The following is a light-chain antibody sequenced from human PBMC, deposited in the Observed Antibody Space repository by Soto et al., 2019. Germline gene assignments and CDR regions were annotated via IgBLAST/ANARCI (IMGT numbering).Light chain of an antibody. CDR1: QSVSSN. CDR2: GAS. Sequence: EIVMTQSPATLSVSPGDRVTLSCRASQSVSSNLAWYHQKPGQAPRLLIYGASSRATGIPDRFSGSGSGTDFTLTISRLEPEDFAVYYCQQYGSSPGTFGQGTKVDIK. J-gene: IGKJ1*01. CDR3: QQYGSSPGT. V-gene: IGKV3-20*01.